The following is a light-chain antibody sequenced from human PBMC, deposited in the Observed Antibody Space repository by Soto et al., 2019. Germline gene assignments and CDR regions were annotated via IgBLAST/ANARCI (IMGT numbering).Light chain of an antibody. Sequence: QSALTQPRSVSGSPGQSVTISCTGTSSDVGAYNYVSWYQQHPGKAPKLMIYDVTKRPSGVPDRFSASKSGNTASRTISGLQAEDEADYYCCSYVGSYTVVFGRGTKLTVL. CDR3: CSYVGSYTVV. J-gene: IGLJ2*01. CDR1: SSDVGAYNY. V-gene: IGLV2-11*01. CDR2: DVT.